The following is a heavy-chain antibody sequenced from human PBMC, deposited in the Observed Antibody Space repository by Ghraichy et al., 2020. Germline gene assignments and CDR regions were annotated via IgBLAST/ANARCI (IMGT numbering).Heavy chain of an antibody. V-gene: IGHV4-30-4*01. J-gene: IGHJ4*02. CDR3: AREHPGLYYDSSGNYFDY. Sequence: SETLSLTCTVSGGSISSGDYYWSWIRQPPGKGLEWIGYIYYSGSTYYNPSLKSRVTISVDTSKNQFSLKLSSVTAADTAVYYCAREHPGLYYDSSGNYFDYWGQGTLVTVSS. CDR2: IYYSGST. CDR1: GGSISSGDYY. D-gene: IGHD3-22*01.